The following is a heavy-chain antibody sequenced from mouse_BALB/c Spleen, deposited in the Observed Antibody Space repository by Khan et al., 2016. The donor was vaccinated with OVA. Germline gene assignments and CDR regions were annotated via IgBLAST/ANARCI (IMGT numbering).Heavy chain of an antibody. Sequence: VQLQESGAEVVKPGASVKLSCKTTGYTFTSYWIQWIEQRPGQGLGWIGQIFPATGTTYYNENFKGKATLTVDTSSSTAYMQLSSLTSEDSAGYFCARGYFGNYEFVYWGQGTLVTVSP. CDR1: GYTFTSYW. CDR2: IFPATGTT. V-gene: IGHV1S132*01. CDR3: ARGYFGNYEFVY. D-gene: IGHD2-1*01. J-gene: IGHJ3*01.